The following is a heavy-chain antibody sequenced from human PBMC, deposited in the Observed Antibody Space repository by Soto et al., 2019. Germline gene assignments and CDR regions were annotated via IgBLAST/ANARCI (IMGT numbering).Heavy chain of an antibody. Sequence: EVQLVESGGGLVQPGRSLRLSCAASGFTFDDYAMHWVRQAPGKGLEWVSGISWNSGSIDYADSVKGRFTISRDNAKNSLYMQLNSLGAENTAVYYCEKDARQWLVKLGYFDYWGQGTLVTVSS. CDR1: GFTFDDYA. J-gene: IGHJ4*02. V-gene: IGHV3-9*01. D-gene: IGHD6-19*01. CDR2: ISWNSGSI. CDR3: EKDARQWLVKLGYFDY.